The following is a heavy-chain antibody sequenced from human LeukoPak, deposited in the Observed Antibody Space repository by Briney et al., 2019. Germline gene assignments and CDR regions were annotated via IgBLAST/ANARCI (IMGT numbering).Heavy chain of an antibody. V-gene: IGHV1-2*02. Sequence: GASVKVSCKASGYTFTGYYMHWVRQAPGQGLEWMGWINPNSSGTNYAQKFQGRVTMTRDTSISTAYMELSRLRSDDTAVYYCARSVVGATYYYYYYMDVWGKGTTVTVSS. CDR2: INPNSSGT. J-gene: IGHJ6*03. CDR1: GYTFTGYY. CDR3: ARSVVGATYYYYYYMDV. D-gene: IGHD1-26*01.